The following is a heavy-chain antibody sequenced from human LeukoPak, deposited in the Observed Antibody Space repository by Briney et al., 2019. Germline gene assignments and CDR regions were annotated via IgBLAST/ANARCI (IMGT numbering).Heavy chain of an antibody. V-gene: IGHV3-23*01. Sequence: GGTLRLSCAASGFTFSSYAMSWVRQAPGKGLEWVSTISNSDGSTYYADSVKGRFTISRDNSENTLYLQMNSLRAEDTAVYYCAKATGYLLWGQGTLVTVSS. CDR3: AKATGYLL. CDR1: GFTFSSYA. J-gene: IGHJ4*02. D-gene: IGHD1-14*01. CDR2: ISNSDGST.